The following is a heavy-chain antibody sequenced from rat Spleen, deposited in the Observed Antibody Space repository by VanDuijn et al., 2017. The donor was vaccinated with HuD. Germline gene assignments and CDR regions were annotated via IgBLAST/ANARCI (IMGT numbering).Heavy chain of an antibody. J-gene: IGHJ4*01. CDR3: TGDRHSPGVMDA. Sequence: QVQLKESGPGLVQPSQTLSLTCTVSGFSLTSYNVHWVRQPTGKGLEWMGITWTGGSTDYNSALKSRLSITRDTSKSQVFLKMNSLQTEDTAIYFCTGDRHSPGVMDAWGQGASVTVSS. CDR2: TWTGGST. V-gene: IGHV2-30*01. D-gene: IGHD1-4*01. CDR1: GFSLTSYN.